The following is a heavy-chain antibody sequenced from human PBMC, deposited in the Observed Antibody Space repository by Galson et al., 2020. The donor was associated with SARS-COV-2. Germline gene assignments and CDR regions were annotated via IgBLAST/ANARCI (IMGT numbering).Heavy chain of an antibody. CDR2: ISGSGGST. CDR3: AKAEPNRITMIVVVEGAFDI. D-gene: IGHD3-22*01. Sequence: GGSLRLSCAASGFTFSSYAMSWVRQAPGKGLEWVSAISGSGGSTYYADSVKGRFTISRDNSKNTLYLQMNSLRAEDTAVYYCAKAEPNRITMIVVVEGAFDIWGQGTMVTVSS. CDR1: GFTFSSYA. V-gene: IGHV3-23*01. J-gene: IGHJ3*02.